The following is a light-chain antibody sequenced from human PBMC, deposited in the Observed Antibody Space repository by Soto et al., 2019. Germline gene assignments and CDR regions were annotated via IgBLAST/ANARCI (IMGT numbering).Light chain of an antibody. Sequence: DIQMTQSPSSLSASVGDRVTITCRASQSISNYLNWYQHKPGRAPKLLIYAASSLQSGVPSRFSGSGSGTDFTLTISSLQPEDSATYYCQQSYDTLIMFGQGTRLEIK. V-gene: IGKV1-39*01. CDR2: AAS. CDR3: QQSYDTLIM. J-gene: IGKJ5*01. CDR1: QSISNY.